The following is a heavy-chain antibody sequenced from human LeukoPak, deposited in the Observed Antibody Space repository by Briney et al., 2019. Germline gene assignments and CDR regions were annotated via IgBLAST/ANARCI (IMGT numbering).Heavy chain of an antibody. V-gene: IGHV3-48*03. Sequence: GGSLRLSCEASGFTFSSYEMNWVRQAPGKGLEWVSYISNIDTTIYYADFVKGRFTISRDNAKNSLYLQMNSLRAEDTALYYCAREGAGIMIRGVILDYWGQGTLVTVSS. CDR3: AREGAGIMIRGVILDY. CDR1: GFTFSSYE. CDR2: ISNIDTTI. D-gene: IGHD3-10*01. J-gene: IGHJ4*02.